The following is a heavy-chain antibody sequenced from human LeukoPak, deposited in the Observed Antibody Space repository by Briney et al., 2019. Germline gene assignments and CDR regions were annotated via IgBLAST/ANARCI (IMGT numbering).Heavy chain of an antibody. Sequence: GGSLRLSCAASGFTFNNYNMNWVRQAPGKALEWVSSITSSSTYIFYADSVKGRFTISRDNAKNSLYLQMNSLRAEDTAVYYCARDEVGAYYYYYMDVWGKGTTVTISS. CDR1: GFTFNNYN. V-gene: IGHV3-21*01. J-gene: IGHJ6*03. CDR3: ARDEVGAYYYYYMDV. CDR2: ITSSSTYI. D-gene: IGHD1-26*01.